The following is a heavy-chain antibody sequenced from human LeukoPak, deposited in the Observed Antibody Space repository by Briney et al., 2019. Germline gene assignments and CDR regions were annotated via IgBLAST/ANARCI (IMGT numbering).Heavy chain of an antibody. CDR1: GGFINNY. V-gene: IGHV4-4*07. J-gene: IGHJ6*03. CDR3: ARHNGFDRGYYYYMDV. D-gene: IGHD3-9*01. Sequence: SETLSLTCTVSGGFINNYWSWIRQPAGKGLEWIGRVYTSGITNYNPSLKGRITMSVDTSKNQFSLKLTSVTAADTAVYYCARHNGFDRGYYYYMDVWGKGTTVTVSS. CDR2: VYTSGIT.